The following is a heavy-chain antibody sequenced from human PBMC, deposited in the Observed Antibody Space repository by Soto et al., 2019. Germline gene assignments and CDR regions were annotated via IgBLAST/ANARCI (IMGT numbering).Heavy chain of an antibody. D-gene: IGHD2-2*01. J-gene: IGHJ5*02. Sequence: QVQLQQWGAGLLKPSETLSLTCAVYGGSFSGYYWSWIRQPPGKGLEWIGEINHSGSTNYNPSLKSRVTISVATSKNQFSLKLSSVTAADTAVYYCARGSGVLSDIVVVPAATAENWFDPWGQGTLVTVSS. V-gene: IGHV4-34*01. CDR2: INHSGST. CDR1: GGSFSGYY. CDR3: ARGSGVLSDIVVVPAATAENWFDP.